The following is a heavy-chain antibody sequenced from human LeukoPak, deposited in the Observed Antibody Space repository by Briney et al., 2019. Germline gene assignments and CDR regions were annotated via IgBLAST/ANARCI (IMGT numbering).Heavy chain of an antibody. Sequence: GRSLRLSCAASGFXFSSYAIHWVRQAPGKGLEWVAVISYDGSNKYYADSVKGRFTISRDNSKNTLYLQMNSLRAEDTAVYYCARDTLYGNYFDYWGQGTLVTVSS. CDR1: GFXFSSYA. D-gene: IGHD3-10*01. CDR3: ARDTLYGNYFDY. J-gene: IGHJ4*02. CDR2: ISYDGSNK. V-gene: IGHV3-30-3*01.